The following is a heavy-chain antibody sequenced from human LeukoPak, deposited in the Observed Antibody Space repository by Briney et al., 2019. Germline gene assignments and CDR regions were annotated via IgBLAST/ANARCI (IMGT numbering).Heavy chain of an antibody. CDR2: IKQDGSEK. Sequence: GGSLRLSCAASGFTFSSYWMSWVRQAPGKGLEWVANIKQDGSEKYYVDSVKGRFTISRDNAKNSLYLQTNSLRAEDTAVYYCAREYYDILTGYFPDYWGQGTLVTVSS. J-gene: IGHJ4*02. D-gene: IGHD3-9*01. CDR1: GFTFSSYW. CDR3: AREYYDILTGYFPDY. V-gene: IGHV3-7*04.